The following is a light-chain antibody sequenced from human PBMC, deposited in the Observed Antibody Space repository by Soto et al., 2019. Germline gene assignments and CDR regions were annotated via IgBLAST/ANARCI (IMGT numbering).Light chain of an antibody. Sequence: EIVMTQSPSILSFSPCQRATLSCRASQSIRSNLAWYQQKPGQAPRLLIYSASTRATGIPARFSGSGSGTEFTLTISSLQSEDFAVYYCQQYNSWPAITFGQGTRLEIK. CDR1: QSIRSN. CDR3: QQYNSWPAIT. V-gene: IGKV3D-15*01. J-gene: IGKJ5*01. CDR2: SAS.